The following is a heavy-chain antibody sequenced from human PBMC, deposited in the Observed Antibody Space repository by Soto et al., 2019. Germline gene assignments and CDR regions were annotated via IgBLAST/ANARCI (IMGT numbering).Heavy chain of an antibody. CDR3: ASYCSGGSCGGDY. V-gene: IGHV4-34*01. CDR1: GGSFSGYY. Sequence: SETLSLTCAVYGGSFSGYYWSWIRQPPGKGLEWIGEINHSGSTNYNPSLKSRVTISVDTSKNQFSLKLSSVTAADTAVYYCASYCSGGSCGGDYWGQGTLVTVSS. CDR2: INHSGST. D-gene: IGHD2-15*01. J-gene: IGHJ4*02.